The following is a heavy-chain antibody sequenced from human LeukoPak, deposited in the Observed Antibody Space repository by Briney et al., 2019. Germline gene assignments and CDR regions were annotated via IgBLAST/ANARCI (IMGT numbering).Heavy chain of an antibody. V-gene: IGHV3-15*01. Sequence: KPGGSLRLSCAASGFTFSNAWMSWVRQAPGKGLEWAGRIKSKTDGGTTDYAAPVKGRFTISRDDSKNTLYLQMNSLKTEDTAVYYCTTEGEIVVVPAAIDCWGQGTLVTVSS. CDR3: TTEGEIVVVPAAIDC. CDR2: IKSKTDGGTT. D-gene: IGHD2-2*01. CDR1: GFTFSNAW. J-gene: IGHJ4*02.